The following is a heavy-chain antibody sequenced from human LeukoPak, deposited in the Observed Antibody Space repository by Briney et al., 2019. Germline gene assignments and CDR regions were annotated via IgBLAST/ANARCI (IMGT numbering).Heavy chain of an antibody. Sequence: SETLSLTCTVSGGSISSTTHYWGWIRQPPGKGLEWIGSIYYSGDTDYNPSLKSRVTISVDTSKNQFSLKLNSVTAADTAVYYCARHPKGYFSRFDPWGQGTLVTVSS. D-gene: IGHD2-15*01. CDR3: ARHPKGYFSRFDP. V-gene: IGHV4-39*01. CDR2: IYYSGDT. CDR1: GGSISSTTHY. J-gene: IGHJ5*02.